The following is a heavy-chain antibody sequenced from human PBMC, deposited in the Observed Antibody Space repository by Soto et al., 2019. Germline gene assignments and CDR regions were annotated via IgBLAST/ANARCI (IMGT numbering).Heavy chain of an antibody. CDR3: ARVWSGYYKFDS. V-gene: IGHV4-30-4*01. D-gene: IGHD3-3*01. CDR1: GGSISSGAHY. Sequence: SETLSLTCSVSGGSISSGAHYRSWIRQPPGKGLEWIGYIYYSGTTYHNPSLKSRVTISVDTSKNQFSLKLSSVTAADTAVYYCARVWSGYYKFDSWGQGTLVTVSS. CDR2: IYYSGTT. J-gene: IGHJ4*02.